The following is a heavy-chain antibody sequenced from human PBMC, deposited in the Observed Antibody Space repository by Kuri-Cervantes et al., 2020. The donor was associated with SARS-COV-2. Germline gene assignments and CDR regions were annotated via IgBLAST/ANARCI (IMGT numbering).Heavy chain of an antibody. CDR2: VRGKANNYAT. Sequence: GGSLRLSCEVSGFLFSAPAIHWVRPGSGKGLGWVGGVRGKANNYATAYAASVKGRFTISRDDSQNMAYLQMNSLKTEATAVYYCTTLIDYWGQGALVTGSS. CDR1: GFLFSAPA. J-gene: IGHJ4*02. CDR3: TTLIDY. V-gene: IGHV3-73*01.